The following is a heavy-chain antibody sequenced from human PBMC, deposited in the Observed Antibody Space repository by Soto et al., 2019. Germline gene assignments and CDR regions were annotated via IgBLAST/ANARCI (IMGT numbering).Heavy chain of an antibody. V-gene: IGHV1-18*01. CDR3: ARHRITIFGVVIIDFDY. D-gene: IGHD3-3*01. J-gene: IGHJ4*02. CDR2: ISAYNGNT. CDR1: GYTFTSYG. Sequence: QVQLVQSGAEVKKPGASVKVSCKASGYTFTSYGISWVRQAPGRGLEWMGWISAYNGNTNYAQKLQGRVTMTTDTSTSTAYMELRSLRSDDTAVYYCARHRITIFGVVIIDFDYWGQGTLVTVSS.